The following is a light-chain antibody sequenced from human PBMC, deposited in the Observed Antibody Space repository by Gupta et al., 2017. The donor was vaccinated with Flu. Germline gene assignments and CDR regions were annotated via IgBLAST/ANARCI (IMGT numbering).Light chain of an antibody. CDR3: QQYFETPIM. CDR2: WAS. J-gene: IGKJ1*01. Sequence: NRTSSQNILYSVNNKNYLAWYKQKPRQPPKVLIYWASTRESGVPDRFSGSGSGTEFTLTISSLQAADVAVYYCQQYFETPIMFGQGTRVEIK. CDR1: QNILYSVNNKNY. V-gene: IGKV4-1*01.